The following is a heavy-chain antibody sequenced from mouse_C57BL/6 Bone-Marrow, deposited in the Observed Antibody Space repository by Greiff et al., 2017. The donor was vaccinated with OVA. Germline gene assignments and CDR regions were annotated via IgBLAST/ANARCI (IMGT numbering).Heavy chain of an antibody. V-gene: IGHV1-59*01. CDR1: GYTFTSYW. CDR2: IDPSDSYT. J-gene: IGHJ1*03. CDR3: ARWPYDSLYFDV. D-gene: IGHD2-4*01. Sequence: QVQLQQPGAELVRPGTSVKLSCKASGYTFTSYWMHWVKQRPGQGLEWIGVIDPSDSYTNYNQKFKGKATLTVDTSSSTAYMQLSSLTSEDSAVYYCARWPYDSLYFDVWGTGTTVTVSS.